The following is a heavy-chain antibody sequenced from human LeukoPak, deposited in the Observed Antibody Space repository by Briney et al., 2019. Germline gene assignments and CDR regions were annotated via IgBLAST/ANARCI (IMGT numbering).Heavy chain of an antibody. CDR2: IYYSGST. Sequence: SETLSLTCTVSGGSISSSSYYWGWIRQLPGKGLGWIGSIYYSGSTYYNPSLKSRVTISVDTSKNQFSLKLSSVTAADTAVYYCASDARSSVGATTSRFDYWGQGTLVTVSS. V-gene: IGHV4-39*07. CDR1: GGSISSSSYY. D-gene: IGHD1-26*01. J-gene: IGHJ4*02. CDR3: ASDARSSVGATTSRFDY.